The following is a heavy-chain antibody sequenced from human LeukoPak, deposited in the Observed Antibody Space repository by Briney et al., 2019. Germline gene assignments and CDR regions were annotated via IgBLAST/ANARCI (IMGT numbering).Heavy chain of an antibody. V-gene: IGHV3-21*01. J-gene: IGHJ6*03. CDR2: ISSTSEYV. Sequence: GGSLRLSCAASGFTFSGSAMHWVRQAPGEGLEWVASISSTSEYVLHSDSLQGRFSISRDNARDSLFLEMNSLRAEDTAIYYCARVPLDIILLYYMDVWGKGTTVTVSS. D-gene: IGHD2-21*01. CDR1: GFTFSGSA. CDR3: ARVPLDIILLYYMDV.